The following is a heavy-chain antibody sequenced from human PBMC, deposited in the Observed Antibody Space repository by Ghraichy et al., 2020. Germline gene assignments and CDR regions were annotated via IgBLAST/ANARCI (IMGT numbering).Heavy chain of an antibody. V-gene: IGHV4-34*01. CDR1: GGSFSGYY. CDR2: INHSGST. D-gene: IGHD4-23*01. CDR3: ARGRWYDY. Sequence: ETLSLTCAVYGGSFSGYYWSWIRQPPGKGLEWIGEINHSGSTNYNPSLKSRVTISVDTSKDQFSLKLSSVTAADTAVYYCARGRWYDYWGQGTLVTVSS. J-gene: IGHJ4*02.